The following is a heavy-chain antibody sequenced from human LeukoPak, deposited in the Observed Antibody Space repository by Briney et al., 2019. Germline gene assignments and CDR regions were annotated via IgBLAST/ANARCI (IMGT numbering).Heavy chain of an antibody. V-gene: IGHV1-2*02. Sequence: ASVKVSCKASGYTFTGYYMHWWRQAPGQGLEWRGWINPNSGGTNYAQKFQGRVTMTRDTSISTAYMELSRLRSDDPAVYYCARGDILTGSYYFDYWGQGALVTVSS. J-gene: IGHJ4*02. D-gene: IGHD3-9*01. CDR1: GYTFTGYY. CDR3: ARGDILTGSYYFDY. CDR2: INPNSGGT.